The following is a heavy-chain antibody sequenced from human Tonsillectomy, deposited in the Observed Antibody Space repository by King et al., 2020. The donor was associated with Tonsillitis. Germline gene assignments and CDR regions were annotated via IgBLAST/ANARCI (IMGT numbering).Heavy chain of an antibody. CDR3: ARDPIAPECYKTSCYDY. J-gene: IGHJ4*02. Sequence: VQLVESGGGVVQPGRSLRLSCAASGFTFSGHAMHWVRQAPGKGLEWVAVISHDGNNKFYGDSWKGRFTHSRDTSKNTVYLQMNGLRLEYPAVYYCARDPIAPECYKTSCYDYWGQGTLVTVSS. V-gene: IGHV3-30*01. D-gene: IGHD2-2*01. CDR2: ISHDGNNK. CDR1: GFTFSGHA.